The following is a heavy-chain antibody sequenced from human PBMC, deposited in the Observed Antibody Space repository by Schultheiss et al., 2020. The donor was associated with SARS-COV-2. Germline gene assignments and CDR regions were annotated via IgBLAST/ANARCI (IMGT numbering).Heavy chain of an antibody. Sequence: GGSLRLSCVASGFSVSDSYMSWVRQAPGKGLEYVSVIFPTGTTYYADSVKGRFTISRDNSENTLYLQMNSLRADDTAVYYCARDPGAPNGMDVWGQGTTVTVSS. J-gene: IGHJ6*02. V-gene: IGHV3-66*01. CDR3: ARDPGAPNGMDV. D-gene: IGHD3-10*01. CDR2: IFPTGTT. CDR1: GFSVSDSY.